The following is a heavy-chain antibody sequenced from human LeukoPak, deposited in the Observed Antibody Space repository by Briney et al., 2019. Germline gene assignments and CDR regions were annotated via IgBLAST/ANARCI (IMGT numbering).Heavy chain of an antibody. CDR3: ARAGFTIFGVVIPAYYFDY. J-gene: IGHJ4*02. D-gene: IGHD3-3*01. CDR1: GFTFSSYA. CDR2: ISSNGGST. V-gene: IGHV3-64*01. Sequence: PGGSLRLSCAASGFTFSSYAMHWVRQAPGKGLEYVSAISSNGGSTYYANSVKGRFTISRDNSKNTLYLQMGSLRAEDMAVYYCARAGFTIFGVVIPAYYFDYWGQGTLVTVSS.